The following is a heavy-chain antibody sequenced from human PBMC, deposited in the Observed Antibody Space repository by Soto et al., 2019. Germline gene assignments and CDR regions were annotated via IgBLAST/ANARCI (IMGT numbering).Heavy chain of an antibody. J-gene: IGHJ6*02. CDR2: IYYSGST. CDR3: ASDNYYYGMDV. Sequence: SETLSLTCAVSDGSISSGDYYWSWIRQPPGKGLEWIGYIYYSGSTYYNPSLKSRVTISVDTSKNQFSLKLSSVTAADTAVYYCASDNYYYGMDVWGQGTTVTVSS. CDR1: DGSISSGDYY. V-gene: IGHV4-30-4*01.